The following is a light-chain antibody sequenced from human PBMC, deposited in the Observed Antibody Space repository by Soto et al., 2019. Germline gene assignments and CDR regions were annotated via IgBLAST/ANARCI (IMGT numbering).Light chain of an antibody. CDR3: QSYDSSLSGV. J-gene: IGLJ1*01. CDR1: SSNIGAGYD. CDR2: GNS. Sequence: QAVVTQPPSVSGAPGQRVTISCTGSSSNIGAGYDVHWYQQFPGTAPKLLIYGNSNRPSGVPDRFSGSKSGTSASLAITGLQAEDEADYYCQSYDSSLSGVFGSGTNLTVL. V-gene: IGLV1-40*01.